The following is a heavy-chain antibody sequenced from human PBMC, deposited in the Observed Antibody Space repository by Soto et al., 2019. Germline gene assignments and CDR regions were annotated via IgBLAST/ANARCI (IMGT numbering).Heavy chain of an antibody. CDR3: ARDPVLAFVAAYYFDY. V-gene: IGHV3-30-3*01. CDR2: ISYDGSNK. J-gene: IGHJ4*02. Sequence: QVQLVESGGGVVQPGRSVRLSCAASGFTFSSYAMHWVRQAPGKGLEWVAVISYDGSNKYYADSVKGRFTISRDNSKNTLYLQMNSLRAEDTAVYYCARDPVLAFVAAYYFDYWGQGTLVTVSS. D-gene: IGHD6-19*01. CDR1: GFTFSSYA.